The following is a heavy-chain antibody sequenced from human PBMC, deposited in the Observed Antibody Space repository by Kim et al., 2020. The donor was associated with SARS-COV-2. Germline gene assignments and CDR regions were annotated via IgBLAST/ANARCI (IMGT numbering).Heavy chain of an antibody. Sequence: SETLSLTCTVSGGSISSGGYYWSWIRQHPGKGLEWIGYIYYSGSTYYNPSLKSRVTISVDTSKNQFSLKLSSVTAADTAVYYCARAVIRFDYYYYYGMDVWGQGTTVTVSS. CDR1: GGSISSGGYY. CDR3: ARAVIRFDYYYYYGMDV. D-gene: IGHD3-16*02. V-gene: IGHV4-31*03. CDR2: IYYSGST. J-gene: IGHJ6*02.